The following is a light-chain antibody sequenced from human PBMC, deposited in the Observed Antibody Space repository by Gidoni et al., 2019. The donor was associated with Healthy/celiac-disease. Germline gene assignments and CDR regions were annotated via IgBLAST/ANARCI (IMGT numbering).Light chain of an antibody. CDR1: QSISSY. V-gene: IGKV1-39*01. CDR2: AAS. J-gene: IGKJ1*01. Sequence: DIQMTQSPSSLSASVGDRVTITCRASQSISSYLNWYQQKPGKAPKLLIYAASSLQSGVPSRFSGSGSGTDFTLTISSLQPEDFATYYCQQSYSTPPKTFGQGNKVESK. CDR3: QQSYSTPPKT.